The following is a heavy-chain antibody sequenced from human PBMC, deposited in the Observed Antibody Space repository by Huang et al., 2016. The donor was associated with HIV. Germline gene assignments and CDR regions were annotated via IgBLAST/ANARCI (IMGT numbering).Heavy chain of an antibody. Sequence: QVQLVESGGGVVKPGGSLRLSCAASGFTFSSYGMHWVRQAPGKGLEWVAFIRDDGSNKYYADSVRGRFTISRDNSKNTLYLQMNSRRAEDTAVYYCAKGSMANAFDIWGQGTMVTVSS. J-gene: IGHJ3*02. CDR2: IRDDGSNK. CDR3: AKGSMANAFDI. D-gene: IGHD3-10*01. CDR1: GFTFSSYG. V-gene: IGHV3-30*02.